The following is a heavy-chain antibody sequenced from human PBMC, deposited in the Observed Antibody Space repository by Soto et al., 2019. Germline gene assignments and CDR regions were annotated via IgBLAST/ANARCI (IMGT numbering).Heavy chain of an antibody. CDR2: IIPIFGTA. V-gene: IGHV1-69*13. D-gene: IGHD5-18*01. CDR1: GGTFSSYA. J-gene: IGHJ6*02. CDR3: ASQVRGYSYVHYYYGMDV. Sequence: SVKVSCKASGGTFSSYAISWVRQAPGQGLEWMGGIIPIFGTANYAQKFQGRVTITADESTSTAYMELSSLRSEDTAVYYCASQVRGYSYVHYYYGMDVWGQGTTVTVSS.